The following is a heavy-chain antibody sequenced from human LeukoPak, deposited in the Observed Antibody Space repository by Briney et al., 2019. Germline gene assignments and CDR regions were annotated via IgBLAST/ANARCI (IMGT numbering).Heavy chain of an antibody. CDR1: GFTFSSYW. D-gene: IGHD4-17*01. V-gene: IGHV3-7*03. CDR2: IKQDGSEK. CDR3: VKLSGYYGDYVFGRYFDL. Sequence: GGSLRLSCAASGFTFSSYWMSWVRQAPGKGLEWVANIKQDGSEKYYVDSVKGRFTISRDNAKNSLYLQMNSLRAEDTAVYYCVKLSGYYGDYVFGRYFDLWGRGTLVTVSS. J-gene: IGHJ2*01.